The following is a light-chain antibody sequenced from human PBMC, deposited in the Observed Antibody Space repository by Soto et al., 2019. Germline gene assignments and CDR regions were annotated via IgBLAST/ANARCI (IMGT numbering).Light chain of an antibody. Sequence: QSALTQPPSASGSPGQSVTISCTGTSSDVGGYNYVSWYQQHPGKAPKLMIYEVNKRPSGVPDRFSGSKSGNTASLTVSGLQAEDEADYYCSSYAGSNNRVVSGGGTKVTVL. CDR1: SSDVGGYNY. CDR3: SSYAGSNNRVV. J-gene: IGLJ2*01. V-gene: IGLV2-8*01. CDR2: EVN.